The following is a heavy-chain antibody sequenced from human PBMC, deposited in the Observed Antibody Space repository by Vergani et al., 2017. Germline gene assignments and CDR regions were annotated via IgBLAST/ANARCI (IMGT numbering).Heavy chain of an antibody. CDR1: GYSFTSYW. D-gene: IGHD6-13*01. CDR3: ARGAPALLAAAGSELDY. Sequence: EVQLVQSGAEVKKPGESLRISCKGSGYSFTSYWISWVRQMPGKGLEWMGRIDPSDSYTNYSPSFQGHVTISADKSISTAYLQWSSLKASATAMYYCARGAPALLAAAGSELDYWGQGTLVTVAS. CDR2: IDPSDSYT. J-gene: IGHJ4*02. V-gene: IGHV5-10-1*01.